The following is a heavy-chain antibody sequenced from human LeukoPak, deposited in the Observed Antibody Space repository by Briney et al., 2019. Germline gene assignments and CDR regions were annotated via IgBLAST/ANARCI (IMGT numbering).Heavy chain of an antibody. CDR3: AKTGSSSWGYFDY. CDR1: GFTFSTYG. Sequence: GGPLRLSCAASGFTFSTYGMHWVRQAPGKGLEWVAFIRNDGTKYYADSVKGRFTISRDNSKNTLYLQMNSLRAEDTAVYYCAKTGSSSWGYFDYWGQGTLVTVSS. J-gene: IGHJ4*02. CDR2: IRNDGTK. D-gene: IGHD6-13*01. V-gene: IGHV3-30*02.